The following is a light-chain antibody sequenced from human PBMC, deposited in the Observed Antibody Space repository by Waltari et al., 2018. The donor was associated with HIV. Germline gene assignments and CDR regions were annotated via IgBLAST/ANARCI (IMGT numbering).Light chain of an antibody. CDR2: DVS. CDR3: SSYTSTTTLVV. Sequence: QSALTQPASVSGSPGQSITIPCTGTSSDVGGYQYASWYQQHPGKAPKLMIFDVSNRPSGVSNRFSGSKSGNTASLTISGLQAEDEAHYFCSSYTSTTTLVVFGGGTKLTVL. V-gene: IGLV2-14*03. CDR1: SSDVGGYQY. J-gene: IGLJ3*02.